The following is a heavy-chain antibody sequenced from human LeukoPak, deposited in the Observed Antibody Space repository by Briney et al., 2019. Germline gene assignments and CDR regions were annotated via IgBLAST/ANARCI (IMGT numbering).Heavy chain of an antibody. D-gene: IGHD3-22*01. Sequence: GGSLRLSRAASGFTFSNAWMSWVRQAPGKGLEWVGRIKSKTDGGTTDYAAPVKGRFTISRDDSKNTLYLQMNSLKTEDTAVYYCTTECAYYYDSSGYDPYYFDYWGQGTLVTVSS. V-gene: IGHV3-15*01. CDR1: GFTFSNAW. CDR3: TTECAYYYDSSGYDPYYFDY. J-gene: IGHJ4*02. CDR2: IKSKTDGGTT.